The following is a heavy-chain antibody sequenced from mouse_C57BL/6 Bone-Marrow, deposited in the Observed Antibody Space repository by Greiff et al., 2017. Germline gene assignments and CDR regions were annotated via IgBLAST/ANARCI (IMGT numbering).Heavy chain of an antibody. V-gene: IGHV14-4*01. CDR1: GFNIKDDY. D-gene: IGHD2-3*01. Sequence: EVQLQESGAELVRPGASVKLSCTASGFNIKDDYMHWVKQRPEQGLEWIGWIDPENGDTEYASKFQGKATITADTSSNTAYLQLSSLTSEDTAGYYCTTRWLLRGAYWGQGTLVTVSA. CDR2: IDPENGDT. CDR3: TTRWLLRGAY. J-gene: IGHJ3*01.